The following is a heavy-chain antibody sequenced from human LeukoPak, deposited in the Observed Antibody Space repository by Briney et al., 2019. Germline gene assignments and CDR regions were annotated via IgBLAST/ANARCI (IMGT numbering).Heavy chain of an antibody. CDR1: SDSISSGGYY. CDR2: IYYSGST. J-gene: IGHJ4*02. V-gene: IGHV4-39*01. CDR3: ARHYGP. Sequence: PSETLSLTCTVSSDSISSGGYYRSWIRQHPGKGLEWIGYIYYSGSTYCNPSLKSRVTISVDTSKNQFSLKLNSVTATDTAVYYCARHYGPWGQGTLVTVSS. D-gene: IGHD3-10*01.